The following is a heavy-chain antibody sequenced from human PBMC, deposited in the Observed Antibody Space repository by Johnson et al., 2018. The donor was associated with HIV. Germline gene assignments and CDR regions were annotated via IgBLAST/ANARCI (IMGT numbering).Heavy chain of an antibody. CDR3: ARGGRYYDAGAFDI. Sequence: VESGGGLAKPAWSPRLSCAASGFTFSDYYMSWIRQAPGKGLEWVSYISSSGSTIYYADSVKGRFTISRDNAKNSLYLQMNSLRAEDTALYYCARGGRYYDAGAFDIWGQGAMVTVSS. V-gene: IGHV3-11*01. J-gene: IGHJ3*02. CDR2: ISSSGSTI. D-gene: IGHD3-22*01. CDR1: GFTFSDYY.